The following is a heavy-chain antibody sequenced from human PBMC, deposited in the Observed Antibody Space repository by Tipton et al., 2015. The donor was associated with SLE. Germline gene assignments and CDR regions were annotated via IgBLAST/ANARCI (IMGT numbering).Heavy chain of an antibody. CDR3: ARADPGVRGAFDI. D-gene: IGHD3-10*01. V-gene: IGHV4-59*12. CDR1: GGSISSYS. J-gene: IGHJ3*02. Sequence: TLSLTCNVSGGSISSYSWSWIRQPAGKGLEWIGYIYYSGSTNYNPSLKSRVTISVDTSKKQFSLKLTSVTAADTAVYYCARADPGVRGAFDIWGQGTMVTVSS. CDR2: IYYSGST.